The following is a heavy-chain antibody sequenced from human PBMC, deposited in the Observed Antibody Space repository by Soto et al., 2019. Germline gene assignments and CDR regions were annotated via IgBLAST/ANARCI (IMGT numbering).Heavy chain of an antibody. Sequence: GVLRLSCAASGFTFRSYSMNWVRQSPGKGLEWVSYISSSSSTTYYADSVKGRFTISRDNAKNSLYLQMNSLRDEDTALYYCARGVVGGTTDWGQGTLVTVSS. CDR1: GFTFRSYS. CDR2: ISSSSSTT. V-gene: IGHV3-48*02. D-gene: IGHD1-26*01. J-gene: IGHJ4*02. CDR3: ARGVVGGTTD.